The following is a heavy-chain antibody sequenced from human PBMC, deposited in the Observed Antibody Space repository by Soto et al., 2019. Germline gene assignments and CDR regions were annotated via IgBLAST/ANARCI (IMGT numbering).Heavy chain of an antibody. CDR3: AKGRYSSR. CDR2: ISYDGSNK. V-gene: IGHV3-30*18. J-gene: IGHJ4*02. D-gene: IGHD6-13*01. Sequence: QVQLVESGGGVVQPGRSLRLSCAASGFTFSSYGMHWVRQAPGKGLEWVAVISYDGSNKYYADSVKGRFTISRDNSKNTLYLQMNSLRAEDTAVYYCAKGRYSSRWGQGTLVTVSS. CDR1: GFTFSSYG.